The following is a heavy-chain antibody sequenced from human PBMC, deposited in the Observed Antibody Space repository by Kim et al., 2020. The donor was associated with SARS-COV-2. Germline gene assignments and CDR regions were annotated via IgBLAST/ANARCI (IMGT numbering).Heavy chain of an antibody. CDR3: ARAGYSSGWYEGKWFDP. V-gene: IGHV3-48*02. Sequence: VKGRFTNSRDNAKNSLYLQMNRLRDEDTAVYYCARAGYSSGWYEGKWFDPWGQGTLVTVSS. D-gene: IGHD6-19*01. J-gene: IGHJ5*02.